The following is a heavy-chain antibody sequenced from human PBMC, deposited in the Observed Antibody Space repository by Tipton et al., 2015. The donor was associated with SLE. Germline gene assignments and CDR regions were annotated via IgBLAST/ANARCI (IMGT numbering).Heavy chain of an antibody. J-gene: IGHJ4*02. CDR3: ARDEDGSGSYYANY. V-gene: IGHV3-21*01. Sequence: SLRLSCAASGFTFSSYSMNWVRQAPGKGLEWVSSISSSSSYIYYADSVKGRFTISRDNAKNSLYLQMNSLRAEDTAVYYCARDEDGSGSYYANYWGQGTLVTVSS. CDR2: ISSSSSYI. CDR1: GFTFSSYS. D-gene: IGHD3-10*01.